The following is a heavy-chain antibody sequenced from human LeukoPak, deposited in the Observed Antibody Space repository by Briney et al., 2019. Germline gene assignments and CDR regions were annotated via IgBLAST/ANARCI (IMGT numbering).Heavy chain of an antibody. D-gene: IGHD5-18*01. CDR2: ISYDGSNK. CDR1: GFTFSSYG. J-gene: IGHJ4*02. CDR3: AKAPLQLWLTFDY. Sequence: GGSLRLSCAASGFTFSSYGMHWVRQAPGKGLEWVAVISYDGSNKYYADSVKGRFTISRDNSKNTLYLQMNSLRAEDTAVYYCAKAPLQLWLTFDYWGQGTLVTVSS. V-gene: IGHV3-30*18.